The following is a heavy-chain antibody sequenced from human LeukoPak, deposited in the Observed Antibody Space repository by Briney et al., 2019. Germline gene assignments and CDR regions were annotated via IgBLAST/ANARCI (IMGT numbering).Heavy chain of an antibody. Sequence: GGSLRLSCAASGFTFSSYWMSWVRQAPGKGLEWVANMKQDGSEKYYVDSVKGRFTISRDNAKNSLYLQMNSLRAEDTAVYYCARFRGSSWYGSVDYWGQGTLVTVSS. CDR1: GFTFSSYW. D-gene: IGHD6-13*01. CDR3: ARFRGSSWYGSVDY. CDR2: MKQDGSEK. J-gene: IGHJ4*02. V-gene: IGHV3-7*01.